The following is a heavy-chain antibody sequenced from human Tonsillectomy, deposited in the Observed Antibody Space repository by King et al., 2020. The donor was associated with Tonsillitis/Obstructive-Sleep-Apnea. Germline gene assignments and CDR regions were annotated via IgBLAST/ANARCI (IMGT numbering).Heavy chain of an antibody. J-gene: IGHJ5*02. D-gene: IGHD3-22*01. CDR2: ISAYNGNT. CDR3: ERGDYYDSSRYYYGAS. Sequence: QLVQSGAEVKKPGASVKVSCKASGYTFTSYGISWVRQAPGQGLEWMGWISAYNGNTNYEQKLQGRVTMTTDTSTRTAYMELRSLISDDTAVYYCERGDYYDSSRYYYGASWGQGTLLTVSS. CDR1: GYTFTSYG. V-gene: IGHV1-18*01.